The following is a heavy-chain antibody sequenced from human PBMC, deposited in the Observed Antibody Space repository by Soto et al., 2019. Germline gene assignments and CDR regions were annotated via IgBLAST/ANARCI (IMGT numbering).Heavy chain of an antibody. CDR1: GGTFSSYT. D-gene: IGHD2-2*01. CDR2: IIPILGIA. Sequence: QVQLVQSGAEVKKPGSSVKFSCKASGGTFSSYTISWVRQAPGPGLEWMGRIIPILGIANYAQKFQGRVTITADKSTSTADMELSSLRSEDTAVYYCARNRRSTRPINYYYYGMDVWGQGTTVTVSS. J-gene: IGHJ6*02. V-gene: IGHV1-69*02. CDR3: ARNRRSTRPINYYYYGMDV.